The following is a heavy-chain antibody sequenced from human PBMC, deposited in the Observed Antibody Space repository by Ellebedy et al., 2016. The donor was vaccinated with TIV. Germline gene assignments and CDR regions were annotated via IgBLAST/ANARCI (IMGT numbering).Heavy chain of an antibody. D-gene: IGHD6-13*01. CDR1: GFTFSNAW. CDR3: ARVVWQQPVSYAFDI. V-gene: IGHV4-34*01. CDR2: INHSGST. Sequence: ESLKISCAASGFTFSNAWMSWVRQAPGKGLEWIGEINHSGSTNYNPSLKSRVTISVDTSKNQFSLRLSSVTAADTAVYYCARVVWQQPVSYAFDIWGQGTMVTVSS. J-gene: IGHJ3*02.